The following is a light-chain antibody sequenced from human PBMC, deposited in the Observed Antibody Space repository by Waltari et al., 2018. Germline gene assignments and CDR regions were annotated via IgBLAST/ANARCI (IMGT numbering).Light chain of an antibody. V-gene: IGLV2-14*03. CDR2: HVS. J-gene: IGLJ1*01. CDR3: ASETSTTTLYV. Sequence: HSALTQPASVSGSPGQSITIPCTGTSSDIGFYTFVSWYQQHPGKAPKVMIYHVSNRPSGVSNRFSASKSGNTASLTISGLQPEDEADYYCASETSTTTLYVFGSGTKVTVL. CDR1: SSDIGFYTF.